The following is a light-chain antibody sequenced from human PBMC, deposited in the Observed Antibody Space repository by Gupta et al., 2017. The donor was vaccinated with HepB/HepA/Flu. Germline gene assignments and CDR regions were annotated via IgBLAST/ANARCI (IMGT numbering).Light chain of an antibody. CDR1: QGISNY. J-gene: IGKJ1*01. V-gene: IGKV1-27*01. Sequence: DIQMTQSPSSLSASVGDRVTITCRASQGISNYLAWYRQKPGKIPQLLIYGASTLQSGVPSRFSGSGYGTYFTLTSSSLQPEDFATYYWQKYRNASTFGQGTKVEIK. CDR3: QKYRNAST. CDR2: GAS.